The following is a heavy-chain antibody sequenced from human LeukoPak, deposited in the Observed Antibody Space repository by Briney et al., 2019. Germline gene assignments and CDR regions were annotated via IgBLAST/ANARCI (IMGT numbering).Heavy chain of an antibody. J-gene: IGHJ4*02. CDR1: GGTFSSYA. D-gene: IGHD3-3*01. CDR3: ASAHDVYDFWSGYFLDY. Sequence: SVKVSCKASGGTFSSYAISWVRQAPGQGLEWMGGIIPIFGTANYAQKFQGRATITADESTSTAYMELSSLRSEDTAVYYCASAHDVYDFWSGYFLDYWGQGTLVTVSS. V-gene: IGHV1-69*13. CDR2: IIPIFGTA.